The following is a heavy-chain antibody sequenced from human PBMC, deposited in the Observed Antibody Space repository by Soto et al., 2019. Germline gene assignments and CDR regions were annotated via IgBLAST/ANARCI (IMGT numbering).Heavy chain of an antibody. CDR3: ARQRAAADPGYYFDY. CDR1: GGSISSSSYY. V-gene: IGHV4-39*01. D-gene: IGHD6-13*01. J-gene: IGHJ4*02. Sequence: QLQLQESGPGLVKPSETLSLTCTVSGGSISSSSYYWGWIRQPPGKGLEWIGSIYYSGSTYYNPSLKSRVAISVDTSKNQFSLKLSSVTAADTAVYYCARQRAAADPGYYFDYWGQGTLVTVSS. CDR2: IYYSGST.